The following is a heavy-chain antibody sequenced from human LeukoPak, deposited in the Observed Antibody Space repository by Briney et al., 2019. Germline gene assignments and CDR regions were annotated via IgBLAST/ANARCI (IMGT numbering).Heavy chain of an antibody. CDR1: GYTFTGYY. J-gene: IGHJ6*03. Sequence: GASVKVSCKASGYTFTGYYMHWVRQAPGQGLEWMGWINPNSGGTNYAQKFQGRVTMTRDTSTSTAYMELRSLRSDDTAVYYCARSGTGYYYYMDVWGKGTTVTVSS. CDR2: INPNSGGT. V-gene: IGHV1-2*02. D-gene: IGHD1-14*01. CDR3: ARSGTGYYYYMDV.